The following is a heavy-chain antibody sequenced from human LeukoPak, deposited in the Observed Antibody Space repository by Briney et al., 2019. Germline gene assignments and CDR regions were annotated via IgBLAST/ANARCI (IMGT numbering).Heavy chain of an antibody. CDR2: IIAIFGTA. CDR3: AREVPAGNWFDP. Sequence: ASVKVSCKASGGTFSSYAISWVRQAPGQGLEWLGGIIAIFGTANYAQKFQGRVTITTDESASTAYMELSSLRSEDTAVYYCAREVPAGNWFDPWGQGTLVTVSS. D-gene: IGHD2-2*01. CDR1: GGTFSSYA. J-gene: IGHJ5*02. V-gene: IGHV1-69*05.